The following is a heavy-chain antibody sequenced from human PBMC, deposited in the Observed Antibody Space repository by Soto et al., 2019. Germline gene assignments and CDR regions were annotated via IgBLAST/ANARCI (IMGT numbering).Heavy chain of an antibody. J-gene: IGHJ4*02. CDR2: IYSGGST. Sequence: PGGSLRLSCAASGFTVSSNYMSWVRQAPGKGLEWVSVIYSGGSTYYADSVKGRFTISRDNSKNTLYLQMNSLRAEDTAVYYCARARAARKPFDYWGQGTLVPVYS. CDR1: GFTVSSNY. CDR3: ARARAARKPFDY. V-gene: IGHV3-53*01. D-gene: IGHD6-25*01.